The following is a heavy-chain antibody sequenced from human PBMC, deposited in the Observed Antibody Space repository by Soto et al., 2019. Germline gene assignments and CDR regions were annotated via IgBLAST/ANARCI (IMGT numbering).Heavy chain of an antibody. Sequence: EVQLLESGGGLVQPGGSLRLSYAASGITISNYPMSWVRQAPGKGLDWVSGISGSGDRTYYADSAKGRFTISKDISKNSLSLQLDSLRVEDTAVYFCVKDDGGYPSTAPHWGQGTLVTVSS. V-gene: IGHV3-23*01. CDR1: GITISNYP. D-gene: IGHD3-22*01. J-gene: IGHJ4*02. CDR2: ISGSGDRT. CDR3: VKDDGGYPSTAPH.